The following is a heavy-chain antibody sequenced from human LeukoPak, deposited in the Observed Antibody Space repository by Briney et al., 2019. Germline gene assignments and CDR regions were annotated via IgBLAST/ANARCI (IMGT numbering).Heavy chain of an antibody. D-gene: IGHD3-10*02. V-gene: IGHV3-48*03. Sequence: GGSLRLSCAASGFPFSSYERNWVRQAPGKGLEWVSYISSSGSTIYYADSVKGRFTISRDNAKNSLYLQMNSLRAEDTAVYYCARGTMFPYYFDYWGQGTLVTVSS. CDR1: GFPFSSYE. CDR2: ISSSGSTI. CDR3: ARGTMFPYYFDY. J-gene: IGHJ4*02.